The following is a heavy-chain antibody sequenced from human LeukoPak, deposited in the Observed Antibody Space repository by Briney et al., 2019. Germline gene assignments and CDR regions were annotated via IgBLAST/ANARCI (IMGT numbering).Heavy chain of an antibody. CDR1: GFTFSDYY. CDR3: ARDKDYFDY. J-gene: IGHJ4*02. V-gene: IGHV3-11*01. CDR2: ISSSSGAI. Sequence: GGSLRLSCAASGFTFSDYYMNWVRQAPGKGLEWVSYISSSSGAIYYAGSVRGRFTISRDNAKNSLYLQLNSLRAEDTAVYCCARDKDYFDYWGQGTLVTVSS.